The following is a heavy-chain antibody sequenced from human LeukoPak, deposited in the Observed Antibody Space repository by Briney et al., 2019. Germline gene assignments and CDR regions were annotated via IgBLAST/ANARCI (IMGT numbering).Heavy chain of an antibody. J-gene: IGHJ4*02. CDR3: ARGLGYGDSYDF. D-gene: IGHD5-18*01. V-gene: IGHV4-59*01. CDR1: GGSISSYY. CDR2: IYRTGGT. Sequence: SETLSLTCTVSGGSISSYYWSWIRQPPGKGLEWIGYIYRTGGTNYSPSLKSRVTISVDTSKNQFSLKLTSVTAADTAVYYCARGLGYGDSYDFWGQGTLVTVSS.